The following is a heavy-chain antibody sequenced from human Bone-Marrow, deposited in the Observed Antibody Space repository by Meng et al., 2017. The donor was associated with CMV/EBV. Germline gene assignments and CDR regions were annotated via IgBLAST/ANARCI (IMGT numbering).Heavy chain of an antibody. CDR1: GGSFSGYY. V-gene: IGHV4-34*01. CDR2: INHSGST. Sequence: QVQLQQWGAGLLTPSEPLSLTCAVYGGSFSGYYWSWIRQPPGKGLEWIGEINHSGSTNYNPSLKSRVTISVDTSKNQFSLKLSSVTAADTAVYYCARVYYYGSGSTLDYWGQGTLVTVSS. CDR3: ARVYYYGSGSTLDY. D-gene: IGHD3-10*01. J-gene: IGHJ4*02.